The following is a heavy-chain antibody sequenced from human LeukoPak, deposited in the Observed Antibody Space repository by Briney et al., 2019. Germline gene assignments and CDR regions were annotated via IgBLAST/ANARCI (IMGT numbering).Heavy chain of an antibody. CDR3: ARGSGSYDY. Sequence: PGGSLRLSCAASGFTFSNYGLSWVRQAPGKGLEWVSGISNSGGSTNYADSVKGRFTISRDNAENSLYLQMNSLRADDTAVYYCARGSGSYDYWGQGTLVTVSS. CDR2: ISNSGGST. CDR1: GFTFSNYG. D-gene: IGHD1-26*01. J-gene: IGHJ4*02. V-gene: IGHV3-21*01.